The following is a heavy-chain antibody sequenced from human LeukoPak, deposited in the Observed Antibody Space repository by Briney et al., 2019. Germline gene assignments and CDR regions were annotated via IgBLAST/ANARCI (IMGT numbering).Heavy chain of an antibody. CDR2: IWFDGSNK. J-gene: IGHJ5*02. D-gene: IGHD4-17*01. CDR3: AKSGHDYGDYRKYNWFDP. CDR1: GFAFSSYG. Sequence: PGGSPRLSCAASGFAFSSYGMHWVRQAPGKGLEWVAVIWFDGSNKYYADSVKGRFTISRDNSKNTLYLQMNSLRAEDTAVYYCAKSGHDYGDYRKYNWFDPWGQGTLVTVSS. V-gene: IGHV3-33*06.